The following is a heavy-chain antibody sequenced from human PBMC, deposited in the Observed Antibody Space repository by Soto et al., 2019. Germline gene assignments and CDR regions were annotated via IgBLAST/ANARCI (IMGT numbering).Heavy chain of an antibody. Sequence: GGSLRLSCAASGFTFRRYGMTWVRQAPGKGLEWVSFSSATGSGTYYADSVKGRFTISRDNSKNTLYLQMTSLRADDTAVYYCAKDRRAGGNYGFYSDFWGQGALVTVSS. D-gene: IGHD1-7*01. J-gene: IGHJ4*02. CDR3: AKDRRAGGNYGFYSDF. CDR2: SSATGSGT. V-gene: IGHV3-23*01. CDR1: GFTFRRYG.